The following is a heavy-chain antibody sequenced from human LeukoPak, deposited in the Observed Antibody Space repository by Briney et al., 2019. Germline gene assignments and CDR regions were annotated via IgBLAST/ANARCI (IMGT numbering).Heavy chain of an antibody. Sequence: GGSLRLSCSASGFTFSSYAMHWVRQAPWQALEYVSAISSNGGSTYYADSVKGRFTISRDNSKNTLFLQMSSLRAEDTAVYHCVKDRVATITDYFEHWGQGALVTVSS. CDR3: VKDRVATITDYFEH. D-gene: IGHD5-24*01. CDR1: GFTFSSYA. J-gene: IGHJ4*02. V-gene: IGHV3-64D*06. CDR2: ISSNGGST.